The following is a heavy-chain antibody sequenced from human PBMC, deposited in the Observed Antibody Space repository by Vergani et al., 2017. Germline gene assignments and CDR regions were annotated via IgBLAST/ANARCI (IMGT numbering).Heavy chain of an antibody. J-gene: IGHJ6*03. CDR1: GGSMSGYY. D-gene: IGHD3-3*01. CDR2: MYHSGST. V-gene: IGHV4-59*01. Sequence: QVRLQESGPGLVKPSETLSLTCSVSGGSMSGYYWSWIRQPPGKELEWIGYMYHSGSTNYNPSLETRVTISGDTSKNQFSLKLNSVTAADTAVYYCASSGYYTDYYYYMDVWGKGTTVTVSS. CDR3: ASSGYYTDYYYYMDV.